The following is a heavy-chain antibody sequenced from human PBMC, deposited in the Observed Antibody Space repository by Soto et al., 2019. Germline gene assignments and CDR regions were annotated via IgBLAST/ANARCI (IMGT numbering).Heavy chain of an antibody. J-gene: IGHJ6*02. Sequence: QVQLVQSGAEVKKPGSSVKVSCKASGGTFSSYAISWVRQAPGQGLEWMGGIIPIFGTANYAQKFQGRVPITADESTSTAYMELSSLRSEDTAVYYCARGRTIFGVVIAPPYYYYGMDVWGQGTTVTVSS. CDR1: GGTFSSYA. CDR3: ARGRTIFGVVIAPPYYYYGMDV. CDR2: IIPIFGTA. V-gene: IGHV1-69*12. D-gene: IGHD3-3*01.